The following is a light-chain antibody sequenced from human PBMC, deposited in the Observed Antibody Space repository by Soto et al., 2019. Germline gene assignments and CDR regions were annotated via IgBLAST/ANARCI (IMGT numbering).Light chain of an antibody. Sequence: EIVLTQSPATLSVSPGERAALSCRASQSISTNLAWYQQKPGQAPRLLISDASNRATGVPARFSGSGSGTDFTLTISSLLSEDFAVYYCQQYHNWPPRTFGQGTKV. CDR1: QSISTN. CDR3: QQYHNWPPRT. J-gene: IGKJ1*01. CDR2: DAS. V-gene: IGKV3-15*01.